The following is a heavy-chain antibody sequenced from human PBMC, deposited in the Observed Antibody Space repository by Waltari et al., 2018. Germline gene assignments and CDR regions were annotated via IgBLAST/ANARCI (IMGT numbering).Heavy chain of an antibody. V-gene: IGHV1-8*02. J-gene: IGHJ3*01. D-gene: IGHD3-22*01. CDR1: GYTFINYD. Sequence: QVQLVQSGAEVKKPGASVRVSCKASGYTFINYDINWVRQAPGQGREWMGWGNPMRAKRGYSQKYQGRVSLTSDASSRTAYMRLSGLTPDDTAVYYCARDYDTSTRYVENAFDVWGQGTVVTVAS. CDR3: ARDYDTSTRYVENAFDV. CDR2: GNPMRAKR.